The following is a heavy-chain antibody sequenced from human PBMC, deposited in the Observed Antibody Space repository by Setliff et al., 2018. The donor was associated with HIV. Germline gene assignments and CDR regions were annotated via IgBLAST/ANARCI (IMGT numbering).Heavy chain of an antibody. V-gene: IGHV1-18*01. J-gene: IGHJ6*02. CDR3: AREGVREPPSNTLYYGMDV. CDR2: ISTYNGQR. CDR1: GYTFSQYG. Sequence: VASVKVSCKSSGYTFSQYGISWVRQAPGQGLEWMGWISTYNGQRNYAQKVQGRVTFTTDTSTSTAYMELRSLRSDDTAVYYCAREGVREPPSNTLYYGMDVWGQGTTVTVSS. D-gene: IGHD3-10*01.